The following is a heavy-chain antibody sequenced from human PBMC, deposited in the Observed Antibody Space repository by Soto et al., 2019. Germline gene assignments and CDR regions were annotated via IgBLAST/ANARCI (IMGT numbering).Heavy chain of an antibody. J-gene: IGHJ3*02. CDR3: ARVGSSGWLDAFDI. CDR1: GVTFSSYW. Sequence: PGGSLSLSCAASGVTFSSYWMSWVRQAPGKGLEWVANIKQDGSEKYYVDSVKGRFTISRDNAKNSLYLQMNSLRAEDTAVYYCARVGSSGWLDAFDIWGQGTMVTVSS. D-gene: IGHD6-19*01. CDR2: IKQDGSEK. V-gene: IGHV3-7*05.